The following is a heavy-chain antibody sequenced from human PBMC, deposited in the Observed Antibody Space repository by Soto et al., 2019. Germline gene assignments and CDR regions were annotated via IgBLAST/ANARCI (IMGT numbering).Heavy chain of an antibody. CDR3: ARGGALRPMAHVPQDP. D-gene: IGHD3-16*01. V-gene: IGHV4-30-2*01. Sequence: QLQLQESGSGLVKPSQTLSLTCTVSGDSITTGSYSWSWIRQAPGKGLEWIGNIHVSGYTSFNTSVKGRGSSSVAPSKNPCAQNGMSVPAADTAVDYGARGGALRPMAHVPQDPWGQGRLVTVSS. J-gene: IGHJ5*02. CDR1: GDSITTGSYS. CDR2: IHVSGYT.